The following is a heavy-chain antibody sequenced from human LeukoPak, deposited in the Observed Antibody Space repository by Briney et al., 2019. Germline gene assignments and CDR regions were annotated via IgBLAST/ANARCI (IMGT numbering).Heavy chain of an antibody. CDR3: VRDDRIAVAGPYYFDY. V-gene: IGHV1-46*01. Sequence: GASLKVSCKASGYTFTSYYLHWVRQAPGQGLEWLGIINPSDDSTSYAQKFQGRFTMTRDTSTNTVYMELYSLRSEDTAVYYCVRDDRIAVAGPYYFDYWGQGTLVTVSS. CDR1: GYTFTSYY. J-gene: IGHJ4*02. D-gene: IGHD6-19*01. CDR2: INPSDDST.